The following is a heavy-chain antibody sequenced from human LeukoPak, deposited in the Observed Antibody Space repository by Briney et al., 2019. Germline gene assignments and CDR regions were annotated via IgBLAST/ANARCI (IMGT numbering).Heavy chain of an antibody. V-gene: IGHV3-48*04. CDR3: ARVVRPFYTVFGETYNWFDP. D-gene: IGHD3-10*01. J-gene: IGHJ5*02. CDR1: GFTFSSYS. CDR2: ISSSSSTI. Sequence: GGSLRLSCAASGFTFSSYSMNWVRQAPGKGLEWVSYISSSSSTIYYADSVKGRFTISRDNAKNSLYLQMNSLRAEDTAVYYCARVVRPFYTVFGETYNWFDPWGQGTLVTVSS.